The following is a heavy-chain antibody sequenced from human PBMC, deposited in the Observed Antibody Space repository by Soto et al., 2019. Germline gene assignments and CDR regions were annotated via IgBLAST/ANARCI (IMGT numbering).Heavy chain of an antibody. J-gene: IGHJ4*02. CDR2: IYPSDSDT. CDR3: ARGGVSTRTFDY. V-gene: IGHV5-51*01. CDR1: GYNFAGYW. Sequence: GESLKISCEGSGYNFAGYWIAWVRQMPGKGLELMGIIYPSDSDTRYRPSFQGQVTISADKSISSAYLQWSSLRASDTAMYYCARGGVSTRTFDYWGQGAPVTVSS. D-gene: IGHD3-3*01.